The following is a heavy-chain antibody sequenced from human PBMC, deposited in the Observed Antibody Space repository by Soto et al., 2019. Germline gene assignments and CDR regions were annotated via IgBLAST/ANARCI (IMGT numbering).Heavy chain of an antibody. J-gene: IGHJ6*02. D-gene: IGHD3-3*01. CDR1: GCTFSSYA. CDR3: ATKLRFLEWLPMDYYYYGMDV. CDR2: IIPIFGTA. Sequence: ASVKVSCKASGCTFSSYAISWVRQAPGQVLEWMGGIIPIFGTANYAQKFQGRVTITADKSTSTAYMELSSLRSEDTAVYYCATKLRFLEWLPMDYYYYGMDVWGQGTTVTV. V-gene: IGHV1-69*06.